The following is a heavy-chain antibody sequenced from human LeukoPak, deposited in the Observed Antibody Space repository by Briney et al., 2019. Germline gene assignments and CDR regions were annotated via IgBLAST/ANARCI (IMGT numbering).Heavy chain of an antibody. V-gene: IGHV1-2*02. D-gene: IGHD1-7*01. CDR2: INPSSGGT. Sequence: ASLNTLFNPAGDTMAGYYLNWERPAPGRVLEWMGWINPSSGGTNYAQKFQGRVTMTRDTSIITAYMELSRLRPDDTAVYYCVPSNENYYFDYWGQGTLVTVSS. CDR3: VPSNENYYFDY. J-gene: IGHJ4*02. CDR1: GDTMAGYY.